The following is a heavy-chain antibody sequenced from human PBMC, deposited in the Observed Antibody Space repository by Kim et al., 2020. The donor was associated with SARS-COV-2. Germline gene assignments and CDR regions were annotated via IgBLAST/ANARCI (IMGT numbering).Heavy chain of an antibody. CDR2: IIPILGIA. CDR3: ATTLGYCSSTSCGYYFDY. J-gene: IGHJ4*02. Sequence: SVKVSCKASGGTFSSYAISWVRQAHGQGLEWMGRIIPILGIANYAQKFQGRVTITADKSTSTAYMELSSLRSEDTAVYYCATTLGYCSSTSCGYYFDYWGQGTLVTVSS. D-gene: IGHD2-2*01. V-gene: IGHV1-69*04. CDR1: GGTFSSYA.